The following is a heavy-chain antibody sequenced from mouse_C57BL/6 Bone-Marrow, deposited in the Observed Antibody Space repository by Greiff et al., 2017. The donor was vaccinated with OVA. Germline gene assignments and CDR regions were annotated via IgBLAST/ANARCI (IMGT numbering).Heavy chain of an antibody. CDR3: AREGTTVGGYSDY. CDR1: GFTFSSYG. J-gene: IGHJ2*01. V-gene: IGHV5-6*01. Sequence: EVKLVESGGDLVKPGGSLKLSCAASGFTFSSYGMSWVRQTPDKRLEWVATISSGGSYTYYPDSVKGRFTISRDNAKNTLYLQMSSLKSEDTAMYYCAREGTTVGGYSDYWGKGTTLTVSS. CDR2: ISSGGSYT. D-gene: IGHD1-1*01.